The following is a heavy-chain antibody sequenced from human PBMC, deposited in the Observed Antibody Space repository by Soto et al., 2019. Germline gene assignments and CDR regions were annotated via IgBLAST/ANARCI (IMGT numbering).Heavy chain of an antibody. Sequence: GGSLRLSCAASGFTFSSYGMHWVRQAPGKGLEWVAVIWHDGMNKYYADPVRGRFTISRDNSKNTLYLQMSGLRAEDTAVYYCARDRGSDDPIDYWGQGTLVTVSS. CDR1: GFTFSSYG. CDR3: ARDRGSDDPIDY. V-gene: IGHV3-33*01. J-gene: IGHJ4*02. D-gene: IGHD3-10*01. CDR2: IWHDGMNK.